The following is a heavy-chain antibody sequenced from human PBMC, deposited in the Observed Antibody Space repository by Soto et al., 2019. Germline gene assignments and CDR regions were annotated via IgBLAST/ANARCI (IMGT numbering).Heavy chain of an antibody. CDR2: IYYSGST. CDR1: GGSISSGDYY. J-gene: IGHJ4*02. Sequence: SETLSLTCTVSGGSISSGDYYWSWIRQPPGKGLEWIGYIYYSGSTGYNPSLKSRVTISVDRPKNQLSLKLSSVTAADTAVYYCTRNGDWNFDQWGQGTLVTVSS. CDR3: TRNGDWNFDQ. V-gene: IGHV4-30-4*03. D-gene: IGHD4-17*01.